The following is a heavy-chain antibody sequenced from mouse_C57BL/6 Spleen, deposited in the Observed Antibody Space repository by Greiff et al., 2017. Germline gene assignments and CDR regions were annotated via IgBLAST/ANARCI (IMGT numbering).Heavy chain of an antibody. Sequence: VQLQQSGAELMKPGASVKLSCKATGYTFTGYWIEWVKQRPGHGLEWIGEILPGSGSTNYNEKFKGKATFTADTSSNTAYMQLSSLTTEDSAIYYCARNFPFDYGSSHWYFDVGGTGTTVTVSS. D-gene: IGHD1-1*01. CDR2: ILPGSGST. J-gene: IGHJ1*03. CDR3: ARNFPFDYGSSHWYFDV. V-gene: IGHV1-9*01. CDR1: GYTFTGYW.